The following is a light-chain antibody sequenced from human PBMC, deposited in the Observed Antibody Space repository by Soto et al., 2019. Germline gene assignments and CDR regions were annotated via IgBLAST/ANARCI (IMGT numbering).Light chain of an antibody. V-gene: IGLV2-23*01. CDR1: SSDVGTYNL. CDR3: RSYVGSXTYV. CDR2: EGT. Sequence: QSVLTQPASVSGSPGQSITISCTGTSSDVGTYNLFSWYQQHPGKSPKLMVYEGTKRPSGVSNRFSGSKSGNTASLTISGLQAEDEADYYCRSYVGSXTYVFGTGTKVXV. J-gene: IGLJ1*01.